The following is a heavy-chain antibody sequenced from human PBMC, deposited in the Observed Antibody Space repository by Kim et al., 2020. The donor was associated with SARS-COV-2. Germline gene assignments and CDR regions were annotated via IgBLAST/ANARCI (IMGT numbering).Heavy chain of an antibody. D-gene: IGHD1-1*01. J-gene: IGHJ6*02. CDR2: GSK. Sequence: GSKYNADSVKGRSTISRDNTRNTLYLQMNSLRAGDTAVYYCAKRTGGMDVWGQGTTVTVSS. CDR3: AKRTGGMDV. V-gene: IGHV3-23*01.